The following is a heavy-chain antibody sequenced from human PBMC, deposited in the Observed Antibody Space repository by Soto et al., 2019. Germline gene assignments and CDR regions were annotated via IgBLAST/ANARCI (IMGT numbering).Heavy chain of an antibody. Sequence: PGGSLRLSCAASGFTFSDYTMSWVRQAPGKVLECISVILSDHKTYYAGSVRGRFTISRDNSKNTLYLEMNSLRAEDTAVYYCARRTEGYFGYWGKGALVIVSS. CDR1: GFTFSDYT. J-gene: IGHJ4*02. CDR3: ARRTEGYFGY. CDR2: ILSDHKT. V-gene: IGHV3-23*03.